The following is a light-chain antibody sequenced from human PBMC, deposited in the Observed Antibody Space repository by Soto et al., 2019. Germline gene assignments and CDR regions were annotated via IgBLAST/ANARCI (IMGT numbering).Light chain of an antibody. J-gene: IGKJ1*01. Sequence: DIQMTQSPSTLSGSVGDRVTITCRASQTISSWLAWYQQKPGKAPKLLIYKASTLKSGVPSRFSGSGSGTEFTLTISSLQPDDFATYYFQHYNSYSEALGQGTKGELK. CDR1: QTISSW. CDR3: QHYNSYSEA. CDR2: KAS. V-gene: IGKV1-5*03.